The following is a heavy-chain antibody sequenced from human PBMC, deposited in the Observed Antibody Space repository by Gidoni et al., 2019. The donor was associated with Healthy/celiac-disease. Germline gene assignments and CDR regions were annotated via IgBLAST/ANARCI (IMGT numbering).Heavy chain of an antibody. CDR1: GFTVSSNY. CDR2: IYSGGST. J-gene: IGHJ6*02. V-gene: IGHV3-53*01. CDR3: AITNRYYYYGMDV. Sequence: EVQLVESVGVLIQPGVSLRLSCAASGFTVSSNYRSWVRQAPGKGLAWVSVIYSGGSTYYADSVKGRFTISRDNSKNTLYLQMNSLRAEDTAVYYCAITNRYYYYGMDVWGQGTTVTVSS.